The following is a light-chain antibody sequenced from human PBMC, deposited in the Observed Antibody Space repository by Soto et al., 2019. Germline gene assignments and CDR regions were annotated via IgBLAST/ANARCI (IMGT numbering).Light chain of an antibody. V-gene: IGKV1-39*01. CDR2: AAS. J-gene: IGKJ5*01. Sequence: DIQMTQSPSSLSASLGDRVTITCGASQSISSYLNWYQQKPLKAPKLLVYAASSLQSGVPSRFSGSGSATDFTPTISSLQPEDFATYYCQQSYSTPPITFGQGTRLEIK. CDR3: QQSYSTPPIT. CDR1: QSISSY.